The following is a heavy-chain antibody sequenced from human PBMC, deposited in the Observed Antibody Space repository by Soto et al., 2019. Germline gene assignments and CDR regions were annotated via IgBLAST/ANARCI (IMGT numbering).Heavy chain of an antibody. D-gene: IGHD2-15*01. CDR3: ARGPGGPDGPGDY. CDR2: INAGNGNT. J-gene: IGHJ4*02. V-gene: IGHV1-3*01. Sequence: QVQLVQSGAEVKKPGDSVKVSCKASGYTFTSYAMHWVRQAPGQRLEWMGWINAGNGNTKYSQKFQDRVTNTRDTSASTAHMDLSSLRSEDTAVYYCARGPGGPDGPGDYWGQGTLVTVSS. CDR1: GYTFTSYA.